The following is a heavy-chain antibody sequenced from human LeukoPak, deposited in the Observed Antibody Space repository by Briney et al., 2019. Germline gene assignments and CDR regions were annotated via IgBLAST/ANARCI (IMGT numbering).Heavy chain of an antibody. D-gene: IGHD3-3*01. CDR1: GVSISSGSYD. CDR2: IYTSGST. J-gene: IGHJ4*02. V-gene: IGHV4-61*02. Sequence: PSETLSLTCTVSGVSISSGSYDWSWLRRPAGKGLEWIGRIYTSGSTNYNPSLKRRVTISVDTSKNQFSLKLSSVTAADTAVYYCARNSFGVADYWGQGTLVTVSS. CDR3: ARNSFGVADY.